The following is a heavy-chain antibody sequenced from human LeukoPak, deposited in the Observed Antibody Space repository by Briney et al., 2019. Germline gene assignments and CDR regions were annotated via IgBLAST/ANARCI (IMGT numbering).Heavy chain of an antibody. CDR3: ARDSAYYYDSSGSLFVDY. V-gene: IGHV1-69*13. D-gene: IGHD3-22*01. CDR2: IIPIFGTA. Sequence: SVKVSCKDSGGTFSSYAISWVRQAPGQGLEWMGGIIPIFGTANYAQKFQGRVTITADESTSTAYMELSSLRSEDTAVYYCARDSAYYYDSSGSLFVDYWGQGTLVTVSS. J-gene: IGHJ4*02. CDR1: GGTFSSYA.